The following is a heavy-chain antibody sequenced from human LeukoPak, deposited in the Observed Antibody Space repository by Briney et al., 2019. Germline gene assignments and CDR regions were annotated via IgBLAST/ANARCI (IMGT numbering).Heavy chain of an antibody. CDR3: ARGAYDFWIPNWFDP. D-gene: IGHD3-3*01. J-gene: IGHJ5*02. Sequence: PPETLSLTCTVSGESTRSYYWSWIRQPAGKGLEWIGRIYAGGNTNYNPSLKSRVTMSIDTSKNQFSLKLSSVTAADTAVYYCARGAYDFWIPNWFDPWGQGTLVTVSS. V-gene: IGHV4-4*07. CDR1: GESTRSYY. CDR2: IYAGGNT.